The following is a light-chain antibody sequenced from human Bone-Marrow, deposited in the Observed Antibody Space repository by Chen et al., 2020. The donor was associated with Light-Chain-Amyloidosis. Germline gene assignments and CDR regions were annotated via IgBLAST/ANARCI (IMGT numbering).Light chain of an antibody. CDR3: CSYAGDSWV. J-gene: IGLJ3*02. CDR1: NSDVGRYDY. Sequence: QSALTQPPSASGSPGQSVTISCTGTNSDVGRYDYVSWYQQHPGKAPKFLIYEVIKRYSGVPDRFSGAKSGNTASQTVSGLQAEDEADYYCCSYAGDSWVFGGGTKLTVL. V-gene: IGLV2-8*01. CDR2: EVI.